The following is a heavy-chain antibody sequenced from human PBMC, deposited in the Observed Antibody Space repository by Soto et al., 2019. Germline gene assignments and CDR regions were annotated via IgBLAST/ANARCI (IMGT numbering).Heavy chain of an antibody. D-gene: IGHD6-19*01. Sequence: EVQLVESRGNLVEPGGSLRLSCAASGFRFNIYSMNWVRQAPGKGLEWSAYITSDTKTIKYADSVKGRFTISSDNDKNLVYLYMNSLRDEDTAVYYCARSVEGHFDYWGQGTVVTVSA. CDR1: GFRFNIYS. J-gene: IGHJ4*02. V-gene: IGHV3-48*02. CDR3: ARSVEGHFDY. CDR2: ITSDTKTI.